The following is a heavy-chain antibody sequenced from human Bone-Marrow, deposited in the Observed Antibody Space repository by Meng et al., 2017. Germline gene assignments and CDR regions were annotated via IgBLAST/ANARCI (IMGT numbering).Heavy chain of an antibody. V-gene: IGHV3-23*01. CDR1: GFTFSSYA. J-gene: IGHJ5*02. D-gene: IGHD3-3*01. CDR3: GRTGGGEYDFWSGPTNEDWFDP. Sequence: GGSLRLSCAASGFTFSSYAMSWVRQAPGKGLEWVSAISGSGGSTYYADSVKGRFTISRDNSKNTLYLQMNSLRAEDTAVYYCGRTGGGEYDFWSGPTNEDWFDPWGHGTLVTVSS. CDR2: ISGSGGST.